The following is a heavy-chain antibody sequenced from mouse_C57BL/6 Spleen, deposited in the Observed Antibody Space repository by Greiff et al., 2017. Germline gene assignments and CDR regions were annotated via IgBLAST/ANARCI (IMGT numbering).Heavy chain of an antibody. J-gene: IGHJ4*01. D-gene: IGHD2-1*01. V-gene: IGHV1-55*01. CDR3: ARFPYGNYAMDY. CDR1: GYTFTSYW. CDR2: IYPGSGST. Sequence: QVQLKQPGAELVKPGASVKMSCKASGYTFTSYWITWVKQRPGQGLEWIGDIYPGSGSTNYNEKFKSKATLTVDTSSSTAYMQLSSLTSEDSAVYYCARFPYGNYAMDYWGQGTSVTVSS.